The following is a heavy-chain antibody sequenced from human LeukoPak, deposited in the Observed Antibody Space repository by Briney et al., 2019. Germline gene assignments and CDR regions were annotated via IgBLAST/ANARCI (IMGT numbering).Heavy chain of an antibody. Sequence: ASVKVSCKASGYTFTGYYMHWVRQAPGQGLEWMGWINPNSGGTNYAQKFQGRVTMTRDTSISTAYMELSRLRSDDTAVYYCARGKYGSGGTDKRYYFDYWGQGTLVTVSS. D-gene: IGHD3-10*01. V-gene: IGHV1-2*02. J-gene: IGHJ4*02. CDR1: GYTFTGYY. CDR2: INPNSGGT. CDR3: ARGKYGSGGTDKRYYFDY.